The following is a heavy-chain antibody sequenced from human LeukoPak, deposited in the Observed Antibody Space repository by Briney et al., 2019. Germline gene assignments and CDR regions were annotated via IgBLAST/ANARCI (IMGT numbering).Heavy chain of an antibody. CDR2: IIPILGIA. CDR3: ASEYCSSTSCYRVRMNAFDI. V-gene: IGHV1-69*04. J-gene: IGHJ3*02. D-gene: IGHD2-2*01. CDR1: GYTFTSYG. Sequence: GASVKVSCKASGYTFTSYGISRVRQAPGQGLEWMGRIIPILGIANYAQKFQGRVTITADKSTSTDYMELSSLRSEDTAVYYCASEYCSSTSCYRVRMNAFDIWGQGTMVTVSS.